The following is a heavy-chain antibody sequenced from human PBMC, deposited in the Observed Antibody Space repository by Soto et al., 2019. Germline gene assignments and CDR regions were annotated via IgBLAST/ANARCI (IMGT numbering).Heavy chain of an antibody. V-gene: IGHV4-31*03. CDR1: GVSISSGGYY. Sequence: QVQLQESGPGLVKPSQTLSLTCTVSGVSISSGGYYWSWIRQHPGKGLEWIGYIYYTGSTYYNPSLKSRVTMSLDKSKNQFSLKLSSVTVADTAVYYCARGSQLERDAFDIWGQGTMVTVSS. J-gene: IGHJ3*02. CDR3: ARGSQLERDAFDI. D-gene: IGHD1-1*01. CDR2: IYYTGST.